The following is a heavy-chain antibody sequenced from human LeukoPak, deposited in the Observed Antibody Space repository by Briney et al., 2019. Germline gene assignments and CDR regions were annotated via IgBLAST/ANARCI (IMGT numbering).Heavy chain of an antibody. Sequence: GGSLRLSCAASGFTFSSYSMNWVHQVPGKGLEWVSYISDSGSIIYYADSVKGRFTISRDNAKNSLYLHLNSLRPEDTAVYYCARGPLTGDERLDYWGPGTLVTASS. D-gene: IGHD3-9*01. CDR2: ISDSGSII. CDR3: ARGPLTGDERLDY. J-gene: IGHJ4*02. V-gene: IGHV3-48*01. CDR1: GFTFSSYS.